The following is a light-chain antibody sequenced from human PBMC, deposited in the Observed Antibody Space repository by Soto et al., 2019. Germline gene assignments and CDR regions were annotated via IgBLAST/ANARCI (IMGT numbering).Light chain of an antibody. CDR3: QQYNNWPPIT. J-gene: IGKJ5*01. CDR2: GAS. V-gene: IGKV3-15*01. Sequence: EGEIARSPGPLSVSPGERVTLSCRARQRVRSNLAWYQQKPGQSPRLLIYGASTRATGIPARFSGSGSGTEFTLTISSLQSEDFAVYYCQQYNNWPPITFGQGTRLEIK. CDR1: QRVRSN.